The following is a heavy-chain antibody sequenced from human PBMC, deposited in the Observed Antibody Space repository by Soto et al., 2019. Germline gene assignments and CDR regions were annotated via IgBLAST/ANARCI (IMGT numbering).Heavy chain of an antibody. CDR1: GYTFTSYY. V-gene: IGHV1-46*01. J-gene: IGHJ6*02. Sequence: SSGKVSCKASGYTFTSYYMPWVRQAPGQGLGWMGIINPGGSRTSYAQKFQGRVTMTRDTSTSTVYMELSSLRSEDTAVCYCARAVARGNYYGLDVWGQGTTVTVSS. CDR2: INPGGSRT. CDR3: ARAVARGNYYGLDV. D-gene: IGHD6-19*01.